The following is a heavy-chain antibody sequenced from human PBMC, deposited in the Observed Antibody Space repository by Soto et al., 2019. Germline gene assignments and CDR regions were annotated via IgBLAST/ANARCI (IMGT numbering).Heavy chain of an antibody. CDR3: AERTGDCSSTSCYYWFDP. J-gene: IGHJ5*02. V-gene: IGHV1-69*06. CDR1: GGTFSSYA. Sequence: QVQLVQSGAEVKKPGSSVKVSCKASGGTFSSYAISWVRQAPGQGLEWMGGIIPIFGTANYAQKFQGRVTITADKSTSTAYMELSSLRSEDTAVYYCAERTGDCSSTSCYYWFDPWGQGTLVTVSS. D-gene: IGHD2-2*01. CDR2: IIPIFGTA.